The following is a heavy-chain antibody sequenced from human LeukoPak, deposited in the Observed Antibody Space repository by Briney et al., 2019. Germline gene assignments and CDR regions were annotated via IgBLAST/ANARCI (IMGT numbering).Heavy chain of an antibody. D-gene: IGHD3-16*01. CDR1: GITFSSYS. CDR3: ARDQGGVGY. CDR2: ISSFSGTI. Sequence: GGSLRLSCVASGITFSSYSMNWVRQAPGKGLEWVSYISSFSGTINYADSVKGRFTISRDNAKNSLYLQMNSLRAEDTAVYYCARDQGGVGYWGQGALVTVSS. J-gene: IGHJ4*02. V-gene: IGHV3-48*01.